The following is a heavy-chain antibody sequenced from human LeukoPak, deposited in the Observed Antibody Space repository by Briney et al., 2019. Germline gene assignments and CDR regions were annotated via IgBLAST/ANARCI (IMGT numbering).Heavy chain of an antibody. D-gene: IGHD3-22*01. CDR2: IYYSGST. CDR3: ARTYDSSGYYYVGGFDY. V-gene: IGHV4-39*01. Sequence: SETLSLTCTVSGGSISSSSYYWGWIRQPPGKGLEWIGSIYYSGSTYYNPSLKSRVTISVDTSKNQFSLKLSSVTAADTAVYYCARTYDSSGYYYVGGFDYWGQGTLVTVSS. J-gene: IGHJ4*02. CDR1: GGSISSSSYY.